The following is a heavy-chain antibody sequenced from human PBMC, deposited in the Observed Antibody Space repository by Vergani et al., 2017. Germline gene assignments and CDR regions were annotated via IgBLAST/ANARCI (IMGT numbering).Heavy chain of an antibody. J-gene: IGHJ2*01. CDR1: GYTFTSYY. D-gene: IGHD2-15*01. Sequence: QVQLVQSGAEVKKPGASVKVSCKASGYTFTSYYMHWVRQAPGQGLEWMGIINPRGGSTSYAQKFQGRVTMTRDTSTSTVYMELSSLRSEDTAVYYCARAGIARWYFDLWGRGTLVTVSS. V-gene: IGHV1-46*01. CDR2: INPRGGST. CDR3: ARAGIARWYFDL.